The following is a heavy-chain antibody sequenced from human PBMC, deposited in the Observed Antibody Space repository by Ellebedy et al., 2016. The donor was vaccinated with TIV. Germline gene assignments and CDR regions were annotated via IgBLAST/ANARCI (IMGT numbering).Heavy chain of an antibody. CDR2: INGDGSKK. CDR1: RFSFSSYW. J-gene: IGHJ6*02. D-gene: IGHD4-17*01. Sequence: GGSLRLSCTASRFSFSSYWMTCVRQPPGKGLEWVANINGDGSKKYYVDSVKGRFTISRDNGKNSVYLQMNSLRAEDTALYYCARDGAYGDYSPGYYGMDVWGQGTTVTVSS. CDR3: ARDGAYGDYSPGYYGMDV. V-gene: IGHV3-7*03.